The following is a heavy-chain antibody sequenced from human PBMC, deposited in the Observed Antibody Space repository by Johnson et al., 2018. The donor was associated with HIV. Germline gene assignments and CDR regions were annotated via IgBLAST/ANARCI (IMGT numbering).Heavy chain of an antibody. CDR3: ARRFYDSSGAGFDI. Sequence: VQLVESGGVLVQPGGSLRLSCAASGFTFSTYAIHWVRQAPGKGLEYVSAISNNGGSTYYANSVKGRFTISRDNSKNTLYLQMGSLRAEDMAVYYCARRFYDSSGAGFDIWGQGTMVTVSS. D-gene: IGHD3-22*01. J-gene: IGHJ3*02. CDR2: ISNNGGST. V-gene: IGHV3-64*01. CDR1: GFTFSTYA.